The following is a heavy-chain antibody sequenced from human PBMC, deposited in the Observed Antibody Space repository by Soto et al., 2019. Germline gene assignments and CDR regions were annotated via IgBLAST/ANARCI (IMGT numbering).Heavy chain of an antibody. V-gene: IGHV3-23*01. D-gene: IGHD2-2*01. CDR3: AKDRSSTSCYAFDY. Sequence: GGALRLSCAASGFSFCSYSMSWVRPAPGKGLEWVSAISGSGGSTYYADSVKGRFTISRDNSKNTLYLQMNSLRVEDTAVYYCAKDRSSTSCYAFDYWGQGSLVTSPQ. CDR2: ISGSGGST. J-gene: IGHJ4*02. CDR1: GFSFCSYS.